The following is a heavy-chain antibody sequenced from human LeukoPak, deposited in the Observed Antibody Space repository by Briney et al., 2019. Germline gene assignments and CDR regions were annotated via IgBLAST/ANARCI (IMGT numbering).Heavy chain of an antibody. CDR1: AFTFSSYW. J-gene: IGHJ4*02. V-gene: IGHV3-7*01. CDR3: ARALVVTGTTQYYFDY. D-gene: IGHD1-7*01. CDR2: IKQDGSEK. Sequence: GGSLRLSCAASAFTFSSYWMTWVRQAPGKGLEWVANIKQDGSEKYYVDSVKGRFIISRDNAKNSLYLQMHSLRAEDTAVYYCARALVVTGTTQYYFDYWGQGTLVTVSS.